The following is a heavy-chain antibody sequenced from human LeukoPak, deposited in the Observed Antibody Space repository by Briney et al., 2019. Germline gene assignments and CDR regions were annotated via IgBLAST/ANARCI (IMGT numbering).Heavy chain of an antibody. V-gene: IGHV3-21*01. CDR1: GFTFSSYT. Sequence: GRSLRLSCSASGFTFSSYTINWVRQAAGKGMEWVSSISSSSTYICYADSMKGRITVSRDNAKNSLFLQMNSLRAEDAAVYYCARGVGATPAFFDYWGQGTLVTVSS. J-gene: IGHJ4*02. CDR2: ISSSSTYI. D-gene: IGHD1-26*01. CDR3: ARGVGATPAFFDY.